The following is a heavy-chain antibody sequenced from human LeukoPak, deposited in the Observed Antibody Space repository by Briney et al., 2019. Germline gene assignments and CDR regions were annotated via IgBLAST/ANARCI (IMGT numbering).Heavy chain of an antibody. D-gene: IGHD1-14*01. V-gene: IGHV3-23*01. CDR1: GFTFSSYA. CDR3: AKVRTSGDY. J-gene: IGHJ4*02. Sequence: GGSLRLSCAASGFTFSSYAMSWVRQAPGKGLECVSAISGSGGSTYYADSVKGRLTISRDNSKNTLYLQMNSLRSEHTAVYSCAKVRTSGDYWGQGTLLSVST. CDR2: ISGSGGST.